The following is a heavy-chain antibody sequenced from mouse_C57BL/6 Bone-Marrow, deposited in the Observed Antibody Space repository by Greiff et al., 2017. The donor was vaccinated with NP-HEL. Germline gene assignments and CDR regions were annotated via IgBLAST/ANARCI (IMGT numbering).Heavy chain of an antibody. Sequence: VQLQQSGPELVKPGASVKISCKASGYSFTGYYMNWVKQSPEKSLEWIGEINPSTGGTTYNQKFKAKATLTVDKSSSTAYMQLKSLTSEDSAVDYCARSEGYDGAWFAYWGQGTLVTVSA. CDR2: INPSTGGT. CDR1: GYSFTGYY. CDR3: ARSEGYDGAWFAY. J-gene: IGHJ3*01. V-gene: IGHV1-42*01. D-gene: IGHD2-14*01.